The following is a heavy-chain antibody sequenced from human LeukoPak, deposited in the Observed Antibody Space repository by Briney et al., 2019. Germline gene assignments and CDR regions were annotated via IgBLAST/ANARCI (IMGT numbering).Heavy chain of an antibody. CDR2: AYYSGST. D-gene: IGHD3-10*01. CDR3: ATWFGELSWGLFDY. Sequence: SETLSLTCTVSGGSISSSSYYWGWIRQPPGKGLEWIGSAYYSGSTYHNPSLKSRVTISVDTSKNQFSLKLSSVTAADTAVYYCATWFGELSWGLFDYWGQGTLVTVSS. J-gene: IGHJ4*02. CDR1: GGSISSSSYY. V-gene: IGHV4-39*01.